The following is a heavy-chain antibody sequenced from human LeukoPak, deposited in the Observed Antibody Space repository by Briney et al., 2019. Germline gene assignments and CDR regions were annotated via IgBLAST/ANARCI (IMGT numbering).Heavy chain of an antibody. D-gene: IGHD2-15*01. V-gene: IGHV1-18*01. CDR2: ISTFDGRT. CDR3: AREIVVVEAANHYYGMDV. Sequence: ASVKVSCKASGYTFTNYGISWVRQAPGQGLEWMGWISTFDGRTSYAQNFQGRVTMTTDTSTSTAYMELRSLRSDDTAVYYCAREIVVVEAANHYYGMDVWGQGTTVTVSS. CDR1: GYTFTNYG. J-gene: IGHJ6*02.